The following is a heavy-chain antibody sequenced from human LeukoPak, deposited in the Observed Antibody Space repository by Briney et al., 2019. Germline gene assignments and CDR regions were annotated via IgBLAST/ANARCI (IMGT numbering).Heavy chain of an antibody. CDR3: AKPVHDYVNAPPDC. CDR1: GFTFSSYA. D-gene: IGHD3-10*02. V-gene: IGHV3-23*01. CDR2: ISGSGDST. J-gene: IGHJ4*02. Sequence: GGSLRLSCAPSGFTFSSYAMQWVRQGPGKGLEWVSSISGSGDSTHYADSVRGRFTISRDNSRNTLYLLMSSLRAEDTAVYYCAKPVHDYVNAPPDCWGQGTLVTVSS.